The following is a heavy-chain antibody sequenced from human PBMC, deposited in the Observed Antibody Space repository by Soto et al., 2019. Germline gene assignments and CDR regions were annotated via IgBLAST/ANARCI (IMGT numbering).Heavy chain of an antibody. CDR2: ISSSSSYT. J-gene: IGHJ5*02. CDR3: AREDSSSWNNWFDP. V-gene: IGHV3-11*06. D-gene: IGHD6-13*01. Sequence: QVQLVESGGGLVKPGGSLRLSCAASGFTFSDYYMSWIRQAPGKGLEWVSYISSSSSYTNYADSVKGRFTISRDNAKNSLYLQMSSLRAEDTAVYYCAREDSSSWNNWFDPWGQGTLVTVSS. CDR1: GFTFSDYY.